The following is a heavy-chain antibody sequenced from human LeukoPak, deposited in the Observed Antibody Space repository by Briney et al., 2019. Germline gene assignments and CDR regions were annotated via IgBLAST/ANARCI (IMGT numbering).Heavy chain of an antibody. J-gene: IGHJ4*02. D-gene: IGHD3-3*01. CDR2: IKSKTDGGTT. CDR1: GFTFSSYA. CDR3: TWSGLKIES. Sequence: GGSLRLSCAASGFTFSSYAMHWVRQAPGKGLEWVGRIKSKTDGGTTDYAAPVKGRFTISRDGSKNMVFLQMNSLKTDDTALYYCTWSGLKIESWGQGTLVTVSS. V-gene: IGHV3-15*01.